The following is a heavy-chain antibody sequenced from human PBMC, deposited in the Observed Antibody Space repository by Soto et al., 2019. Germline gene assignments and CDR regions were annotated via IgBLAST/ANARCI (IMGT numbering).Heavy chain of an antibody. CDR1: GFTFSSYA. CDR2: ISGSGGST. V-gene: IGHV3-23*01. Sequence: PGGSLRLSCAASGFTFSSYAMSWVRQAPGKGLEWVSAISGSGGSTYYADSVKGRFTISRDNSKNTLYLQMNSLRAEDTAVYYCANWGDYYDSSGYYYAFDYWGQGTLVTVSS. CDR3: ANWGDYYDSSGYYYAFDY. D-gene: IGHD3-22*01. J-gene: IGHJ4*02.